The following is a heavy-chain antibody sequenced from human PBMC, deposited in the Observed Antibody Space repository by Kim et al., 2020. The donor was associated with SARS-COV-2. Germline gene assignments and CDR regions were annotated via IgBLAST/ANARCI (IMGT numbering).Heavy chain of an antibody. Sequence: ASVKVSCKASGYTFTSYDINWVRQATGQGLEWMGWMNPNSGNTGYAQKFQGRVTMTRNTSISTAYMELSSLRSEDTAVYYCARLNGYCSSTSCYYYGMDVWGQGTTVTVSS. CDR3: ARLNGYCSSTSCYYYGMDV. D-gene: IGHD2-2*03. V-gene: IGHV1-8*01. J-gene: IGHJ6*02. CDR1: GYTFTSYD. CDR2: MNPNSGNT.